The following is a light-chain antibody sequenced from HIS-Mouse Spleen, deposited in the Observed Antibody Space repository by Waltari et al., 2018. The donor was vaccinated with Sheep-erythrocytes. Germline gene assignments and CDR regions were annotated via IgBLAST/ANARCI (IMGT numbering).Light chain of an antibody. CDR3: QQRSNWYT. Sequence: EIVLTQSPATLSLSPGERATLSCRASQSVSSYLAWYQQKPGQAPRLLIYDASNRATGIPARFRGSASGTDFTLTISSLEPEDFAVYYCQQRSNWYTFGQGTKLEIK. CDR1: QSVSSY. J-gene: IGKJ2*01. CDR2: DAS. V-gene: IGKV3-11*01.